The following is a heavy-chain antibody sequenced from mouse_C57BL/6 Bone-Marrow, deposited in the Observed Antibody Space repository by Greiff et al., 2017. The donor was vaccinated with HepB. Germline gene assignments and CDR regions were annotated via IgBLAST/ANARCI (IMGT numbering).Heavy chain of an antibody. J-gene: IGHJ1*03. CDR3: ARGGPYYGSSYWYYGV. V-gene: IGHV1-19*01. CDR2: INPYNGGT. Sequence: EVQLQQSGPVLVKPGASVKMSCKASGYTFTDYYMHWVKQSHGKSLEWIGVINPYNGGTSYNQKFKGKATLTVDKSSSTAYMEHNSLTSEDSAVYYCARGGPYYGSSYWYYGVWGTGTTVTVAT. CDR1: GYTFTDYY. D-gene: IGHD1-1*01.